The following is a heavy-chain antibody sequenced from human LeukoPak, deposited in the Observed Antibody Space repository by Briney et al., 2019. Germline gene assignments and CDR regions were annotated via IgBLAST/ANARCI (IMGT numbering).Heavy chain of an antibody. Sequence: GGSLRLSCAASGFTFSSYAMSWVRQAPGKGLEWVSAISGSGGSTYYADSVKGRFTISRDNSKNTLYLQMTSLRAEDTAVYYCATPLVAAYRTPNDYWGQGTLVTVSS. V-gene: IGHV3-23*01. CDR2: ISGSGGST. J-gene: IGHJ4*02. CDR3: ATPLVAAYRTPNDY. D-gene: IGHD2-15*01. CDR1: GFTFSSYA.